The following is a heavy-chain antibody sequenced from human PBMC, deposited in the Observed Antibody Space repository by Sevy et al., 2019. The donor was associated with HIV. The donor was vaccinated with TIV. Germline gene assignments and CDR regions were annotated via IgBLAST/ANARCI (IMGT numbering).Heavy chain of an antibody. J-gene: IGHJ4*02. Sequence: GGSLRLSCAASGFTFSSYWMHWVRQAPGKGLVWVSGISADGSRTVYEDSVKGRFTISRENAKNTLYLQMNSLRAEDTAVYYWARDFKDTGWGQGTLVTVSS. CDR3: ARDFKDTG. CDR1: GFTFSSYW. CDR2: ISADGSRT. D-gene: IGHD2-8*02. V-gene: IGHV3-74*01.